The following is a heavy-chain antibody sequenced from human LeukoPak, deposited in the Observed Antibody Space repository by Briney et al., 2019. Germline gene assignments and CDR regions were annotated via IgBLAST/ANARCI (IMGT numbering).Heavy chain of an antibody. D-gene: IGHD7-27*01. CDR2: ISPSDTNI. CDR3: ARHVGISF. Sequence: GGSLRLSCAASGFTFRDYYMSWFRQAPGKGLEWVSYISPSDTNIQYAESLKGRFTISRDNAKNSLYLQMNSLRAEDTAIYYCARHVGISFWGQGTLVTVSS. V-gene: IGHV3-11*04. CDR1: GFTFRDYY. J-gene: IGHJ4*02.